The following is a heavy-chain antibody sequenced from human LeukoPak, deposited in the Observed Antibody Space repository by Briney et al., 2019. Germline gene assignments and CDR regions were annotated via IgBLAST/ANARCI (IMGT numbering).Heavy chain of an antibody. Sequence: SETLSLTCTVSGGSISSYYWSWIRQPQGQGLDLIGYIYYSGSTNYNPSLKSRVTISVDTSKNQVSLKLSSVTAADTAVYYCARLIGGSSWYYFDYWGQGTLVTVSS. CDR2: IYYSGST. V-gene: IGHV4-59*01. J-gene: IGHJ4*02. D-gene: IGHD6-13*01. CDR3: ARLIGGSSWYYFDY. CDR1: GGSISSYY.